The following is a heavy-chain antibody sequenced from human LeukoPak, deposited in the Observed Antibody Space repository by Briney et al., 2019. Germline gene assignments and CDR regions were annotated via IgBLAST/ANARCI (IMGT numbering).Heavy chain of an antibody. CDR3: ARDETHFYGSGSSNWFDP. CDR2: IYPGDSDT. D-gene: IGHD3-10*01. CDR1: GYSFTNYW. V-gene: IGHV5-51*01. J-gene: IGHJ5*02. Sequence: GESLKISCKDSGYSFTNYWIGWVRQMPGKGLEWMGIIYPGDSDTRYSPSFQGQVTISVDKSISTAFLQWSSLKASDTAVYYCARDETHFYGSGSSNWFDPWGQGILVTVSS.